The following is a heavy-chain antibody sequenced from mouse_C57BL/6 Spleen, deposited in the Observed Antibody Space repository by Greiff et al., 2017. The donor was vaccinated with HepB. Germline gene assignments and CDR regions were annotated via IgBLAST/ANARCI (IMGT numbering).Heavy chain of an antibody. CDR2: IYPGSGNT. CDR3: ARGETGAWFAY. J-gene: IGHJ3*01. Sequence: QVQLKESGAELVRPGASVKLSCKASGYTFTDYYINWVKQRPGQGLEWIARIYPGSGNTYYNEKFKGKATLTAEKSSSTAYMQLSSLTSKDSAVYFCARGETGAWFAYWGQGTLVTVSA. CDR1: GYTFTDYY. D-gene: IGHD4-1*01. V-gene: IGHV1-76*01.